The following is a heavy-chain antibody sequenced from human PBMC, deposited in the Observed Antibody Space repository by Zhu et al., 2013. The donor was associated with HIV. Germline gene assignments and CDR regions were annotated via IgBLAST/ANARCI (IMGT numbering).Heavy chain of an antibody. D-gene: IGHD3-3*01. CDR1: GGSISSGAYY. J-gene: IGHJ6*02. Sequence: QVQLQESGPGLVKPSQTLSLTCTVSGGSISSGAYYWSWIRQHPGKGLEWIGYIYYSGSTYYNPSLKSRVTISVDTSKNQFSLKLSSVTAADTAVYYCARDCPPYYDFWSGYYDHGMDVWGQGTTVTVSS. CDR2: IYYSGST. CDR3: ARDCPPYYDFWSGYYDHGMDV. V-gene: IGHV4-31*03.